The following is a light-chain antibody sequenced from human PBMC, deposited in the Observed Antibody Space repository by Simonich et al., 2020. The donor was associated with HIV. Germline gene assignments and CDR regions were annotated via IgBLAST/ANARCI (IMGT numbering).Light chain of an antibody. Sequence: EIVLTQSPATLSLSPGERAPLSCRASPTVNSYLACYQQKPGKAPRLLIYDASNRATGIPARCSGSGSGTDFTLTISSLEPEDFAVYYCQQYDNWPPLFGPGTKVDI. V-gene: IGKV3-11*01. J-gene: IGKJ3*01. CDR2: DAS. CDR1: PTVNSY. CDR3: QQYDNWPPL.